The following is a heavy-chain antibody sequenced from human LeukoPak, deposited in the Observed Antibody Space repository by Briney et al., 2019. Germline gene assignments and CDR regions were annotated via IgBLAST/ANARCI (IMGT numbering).Heavy chain of an antibody. D-gene: IGHD5-24*01. Sequence: SETLSLTCAVYGGSFSGYYWSWTRQPPGKGLEWIGEINHSGSTNYNPSLKSRVTISVDTSKNQFSLKLSSVTAADTAVYYCARGPGWLPGRWPFDYWGQGTLVTVSS. V-gene: IGHV4-34*01. CDR3: ARGPGWLPGRWPFDY. CDR2: INHSGST. J-gene: IGHJ4*02. CDR1: GGSFSGYY.